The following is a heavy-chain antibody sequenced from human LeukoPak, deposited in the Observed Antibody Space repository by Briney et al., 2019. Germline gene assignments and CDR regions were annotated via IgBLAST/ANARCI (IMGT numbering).Heavy chain of an antibody. CDR2: ISYDGKYT. CDR1: GGTFSSYA. D-gene: IGHD3-16*01. J-gene: IGHJ2*01. Sequence: SCKASGGTFSSYAMHWVRQAPGKGLDYVAVISYDGKYTYHADSVKGRFTNSRDNSKNTLYLQMNSLRTEDTAVYYCAREITLQSASYYRYFDLWGRGTLVTVSS. V-gene: IGHV3-30*04. CDR3: AREITLQSASYYRYFDL.